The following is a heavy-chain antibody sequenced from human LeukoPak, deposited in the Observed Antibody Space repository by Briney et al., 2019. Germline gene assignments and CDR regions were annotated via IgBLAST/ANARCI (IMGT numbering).Heavy chain of an antibody. CDR1: GFSSSSYA. Sequence: GGSLRLSCAPSGFSSSSYAMSWVRQAPGGGLEWVSAISGSGGSTYYADSVKGRFTISRDNSKNTLYLQLNSLRAEDTAVYYCAKDIAQPHPYYFDYGGQGTLVTVSS. CDR2: ISGSGGST. CDR3: AKDIAQPHPYYFDY. J-gene: IGHJ4*02. D-gene: IGHD6-13*01. V-gene: IGHV3-23*01.